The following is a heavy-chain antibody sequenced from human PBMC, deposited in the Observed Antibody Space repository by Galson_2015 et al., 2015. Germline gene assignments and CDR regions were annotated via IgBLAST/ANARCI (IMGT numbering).Heavy chain of an antibody. V-gene: IGHV3-43D*03. CDR3: AKGGQWLVPLDY. J-gene: IGHJ4*02. CDR2: ISWDGSST. Sequence: SLRLSCAASGLTFEDHAMHWVRHAPGKGLEWVSLISWDGSSTYYADSVKGRFTISRDNSKNSRSLQMNSLTTEDSALYYCAKGGQWLVPLDYWGRGTLVTVSS. CDR1: GLTFEDHA. D-gene: IGHD6-19*01.